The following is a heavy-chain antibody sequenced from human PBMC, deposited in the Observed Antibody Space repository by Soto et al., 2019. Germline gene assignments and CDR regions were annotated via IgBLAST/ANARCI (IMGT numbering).Heavy chain of an antibody. CDR2: INAGNGNT. Sequence: ASVKVSCKASGYTFTGYPIHWVRQAPGQRLEWIGWINAGNGNTKYSQKFQGRVTITRDTSASTAYMELSSLRSEDTVVYFCVRDYYDSSGSSYYFGYWGQGTLVTVSS. CDR3: VRDYYDSSGSSYYFGY. J-gene: IGHJ4*02. V-gene: IGHV1-3*01. D-gene: IGHD3-22*01. CDR1: GYTFTGYP.